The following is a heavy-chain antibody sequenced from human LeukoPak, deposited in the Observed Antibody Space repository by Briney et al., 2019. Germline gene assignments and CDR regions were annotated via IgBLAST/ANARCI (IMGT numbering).Heavy chain of an antibody. J-gene: IGHJ3*02. Sequence: KTSETLSLTCTVSGGSISSYYWSWIRQPPGKGLEWIGYIYYSGNTNYNPSLKSRVTISVDTSKNQFSLKLSSVTAADTAVYYCAREKEDSGSYYFSFIGPGARAFDIWGQGTMVTVSS. CDR1: GGSISSYY. CDR3: AREKEDSGSYYFSFIGPGARAFDI. CDR2: IYYSGNT. D-gene: IGHD1-26*01. V-gene: IGHV4-59*01.